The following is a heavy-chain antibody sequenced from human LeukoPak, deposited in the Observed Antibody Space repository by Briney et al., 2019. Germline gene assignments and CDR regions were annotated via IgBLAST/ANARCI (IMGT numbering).Heavy chain of an antibody. V-gene: IGHV3-20*04. J-gene: IGHJ6*03. CDR1: GFTFDDYA. CDR2: ISWNGRIT. CDR3: ARGSVQLWLRDTYYYMDV. D-gene: IGHD5-18*01. Sequence: GESLRLSCAASGFTFDDYAVNWVRQVPGRGLEWVSGISWNGRITEYADSVKDRFTISRQNTKNSLYLYMNNLGGEDTALYFCARGSVQLWLRDTYYYMDVWGKGTTVTVSS.